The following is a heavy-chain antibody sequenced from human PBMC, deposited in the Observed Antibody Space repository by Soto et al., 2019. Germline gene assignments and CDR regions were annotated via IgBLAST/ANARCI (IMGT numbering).Heavy chain of an antibody. CDR3: AKGLGDYSYSYYYAMDV. D-gene: IGHD4-17*01. V-gene: IGHV3-23*01. J-gene: IGHJ6*02. Sequence: EVQLLESGGGLVQPGGSLRLSCAASGFTFSTFAMNWVRQAPGKGLEWVSGISGSGGSTYYAESVKGRFTISRDNSENTLYLQMNSLRAEDTAAHYCAKGLGDYSYSYYYAMDVWGQGTTVTVSS. CDR1: GFTFSTFA. CDR2: ISGSGGST.